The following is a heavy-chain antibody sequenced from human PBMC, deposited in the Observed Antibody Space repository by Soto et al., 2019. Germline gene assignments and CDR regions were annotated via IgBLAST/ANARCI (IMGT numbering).Heavy chain of an antibody. J-gene: IGHJ4*02. CDR2: IIPIFGTA. V-gene: IGHV1-69*06. CDR3: ARVDTAMVSRPDH. CDR1: GGTFSSYA. Sequence: KVSCKASGGTFSSYAISWVRQAPGQGLEWMGGIIPIFGTANYAQKFQGRVTITADKSTSTAYMELSSMRSEDTAVYYCARVDTAMVSRPDHWGQGTLVTVSS. D-gene: IGHD5-18*01.